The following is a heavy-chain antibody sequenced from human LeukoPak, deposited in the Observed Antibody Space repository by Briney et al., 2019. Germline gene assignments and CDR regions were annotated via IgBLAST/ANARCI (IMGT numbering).Heavy chain of an antibody. D-gene: IGHD4-17*01. CDR1: GFTFSSYD. Sequence: GRSLRLSCAASGFTFSSYDMHWVRQAPGMGLEWVAVIWYDGSNKHYADSVKGRFTISRDNSKNTLYLQMNSLRAEDTAVYYCAKATTFDYGDYWYFDLWGRGTLVTVSS. CDR3: AKATTFDYGDYWYFDL. V-gene: IGHV3-33*06. J-gene: IGHJ2*01. CDR2: IWYDGSNK.